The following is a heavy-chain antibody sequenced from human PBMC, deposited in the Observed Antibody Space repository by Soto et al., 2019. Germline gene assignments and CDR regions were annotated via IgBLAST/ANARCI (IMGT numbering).Heavy chain of an antibody. D-gene: IGHD3-10*01. V-gene: IGHV4-59*01. CDR2: IYYSGST. CDR3: ARDKGMVRGGYYYYYGMDV. CDR1: GGSISSYY. Sequence: SETLSLTCTVSGGSISSYYWSWIRQPPGKGLEWIGYIYYSGSTNYNPSLKSRVTISVDTSKNQFSLKLSSVTAADTAVYYCARDKGMVRGGYYYYYGMDVWGQGTTVTVSS. J-gene: IGHJ6*02.